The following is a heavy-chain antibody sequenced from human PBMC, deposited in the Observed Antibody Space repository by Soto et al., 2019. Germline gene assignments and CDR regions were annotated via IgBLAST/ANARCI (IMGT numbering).Heavy chain of an antibody. CDR1: GFTFDPFW. CDR2: IKQDGSDK. J-gene: IGHJ4*02. CDR3: AGGTGWVFNF. V-gene: IGHV3-7*03. Sequence: EVQLVESGGGLVQPGGSLGLSSAASGFTFDPFWRTWVRQAPGKGLEWVAIIKQDGSDKRYADSVKGRFTISRDNTKNSLFLQLNSLRAEDTAMYFCAGGTGWVFNFWGQGTQVAVSS. D-gene: IGHD6-19*01.